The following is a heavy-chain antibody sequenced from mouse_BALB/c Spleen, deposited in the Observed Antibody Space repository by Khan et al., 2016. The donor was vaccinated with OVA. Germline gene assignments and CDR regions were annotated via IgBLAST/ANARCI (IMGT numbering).Heavy chain of an antibody. Sequence: VRLQQSGPELVKPGASVKISCKASGYTFTDYNMHWVKQSHGKSLEWIGYIYPYNGGTGYNQKFKSKATLTVDNSSSTAYMELRSLTSEDSAVYYCARYSYGNYIDYWGQGTTLTVSS. CDR3: ARYSYGNYIDY. CDR2: IYPYNGGT. D-gene: IGHD1-1*02. J-gene: IGHJ2*01. CDR1: GYTFTDYN. V-gene: IGHV1S29*02.